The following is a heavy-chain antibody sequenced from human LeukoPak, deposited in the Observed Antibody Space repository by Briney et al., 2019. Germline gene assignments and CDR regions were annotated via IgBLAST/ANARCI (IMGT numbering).Heavy chain of an antibody. CDR1: GFTFSSYG. Sequence: GGSLRLSCAASGFTFSSYGMHWVRQAPGKGLEWVAFIRYDGSNKYYADSVKGRFTISRDNSKNTLYLQMNSLRAEDTAVYYCANSYRLPDHFDYWGQGTLVTVSS. D-gene: IGHD4-11*01. CDR3: ANSYRLPDHFDY. J-gene: IGHJ4*02. V-gene: IGHV3-30*02. CDR2: IRYDGSNK.